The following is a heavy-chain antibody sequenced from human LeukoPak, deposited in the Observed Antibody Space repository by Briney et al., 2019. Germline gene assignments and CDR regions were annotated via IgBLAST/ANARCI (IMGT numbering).Heavy chain of an antibody. Sequence: PGGSLRLSCAASGFTFSSYALSWVRQAPGKGLEWVSSISGSGDSTYYADSVKGRFTISRDNSKNTLYLQMNSLRDEDTAIYYCAKAPRGGYDSRIDYWGQGTLVTVSS. CDR3: AKAPRGGYDSRIDY. J-gene: IGHJ4*02. D-gene: IGHD5-12*01. CDR1: GFTFSSYA. V-gene: IGHV3-23*01. CDR2: ISGSGDST.